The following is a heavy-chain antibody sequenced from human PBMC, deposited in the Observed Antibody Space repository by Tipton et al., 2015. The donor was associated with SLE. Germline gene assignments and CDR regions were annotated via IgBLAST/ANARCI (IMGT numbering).Heavy chain of an antibody. V-gene: IGHV1-18*04. D-gene: IGHD3-22*01. J-gene: IGHJ4*02. CDR3: AGARDTMIVVVITN. Sequence: QLVQSGAEVKKPGASVKVSCKAAGHTFTSYGFSWVRQAPGQGLEWMGWISAHSGNTHYVQKLQGRVTMTTDTSTSTAYMELRSLRSDDTAVYYCAGARDTMIVVVITNWGQGTLVTVSS. CDR1: GHTFTSYG. CDR2: ISAHSGNT.